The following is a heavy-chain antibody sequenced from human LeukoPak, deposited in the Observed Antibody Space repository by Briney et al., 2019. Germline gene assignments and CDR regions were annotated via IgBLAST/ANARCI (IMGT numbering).Heavy chain of an antibody. CDR3: ATLSVTYYYDY. J-gene: IGHJ4*02. CDR1: GFTFSSYE. V-gene: IGHV3-48*03. Sequence: GGSLRLSCAASGFTFSSYEMNWVRQAPGKGLEWVSYISSSGSTIYYADSVKGRFTISRDNAKNSLYLQMNSLRAEDTAVYYCATLSVTYYYDYWDQGTLVTVSS. D-gene: IGHD4-17*01. CDR2: ISSSGSTI.